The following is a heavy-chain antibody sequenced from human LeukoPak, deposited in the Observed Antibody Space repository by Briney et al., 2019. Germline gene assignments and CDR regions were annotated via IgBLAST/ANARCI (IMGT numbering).Heavy chain of an antibody. Sequence: ASVKVSCKASGGTFSSYAISWVRQAPGQGLEWMGRIIPIFGIANYAQKFQGRVTITADKSTSTAYMELSSLRSEDTAVYYCARARSYYCDSSGYYPAFDYWGQGTLVTVSS. CDR2: IIPIFGIA. J-gene: IGHJ4*02. CDR3: ARARSYYCDSSGYYPAFDY. CDR1: GGTFSSYA. D-gene: IGHD3-22*01. V-gene: IGHV1-69*04.